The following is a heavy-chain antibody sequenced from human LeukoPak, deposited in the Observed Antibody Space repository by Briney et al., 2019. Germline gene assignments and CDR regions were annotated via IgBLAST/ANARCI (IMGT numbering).Heavy chain of an antibody. CDR2: ISGSGGST. CDR3: AKASRISIAAAGTGWFDP. V-gene: IGHV3-23*01. CDR1: GFTFSSYA. Sequence: GGSLRLSCAASGFTFSSYAMSWVRQAPGKGLEWVSAISGSGGSTYYADSVKGRFTISRDNSKNTLYLQMNSLRAEDTAVYYCAKASRISIAAAGTGWFDPWGQGTLVTVSS. D-gene: IGHD6-13*01. J-gene: IGHJ5*02.